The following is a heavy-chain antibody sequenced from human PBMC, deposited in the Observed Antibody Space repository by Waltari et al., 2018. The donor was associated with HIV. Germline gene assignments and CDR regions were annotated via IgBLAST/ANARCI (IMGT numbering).Heavy chain of an antibody. D-gene: IGHD4-17*01. CDR1: GGSFSPYY. Sequence: QVELQQGGAGLLKPSETLSLSCAVSGGSFSPYYWSWIRQPPGKGLAWMGEINNSGSINFKPTLKSRLNISLDASKKQSSLHLTSVTAADTALYYCATRGDYGDLPKYFDLWGRGTLVTVSS. J-gene: IGHJ2*01. V-gene: IGHV4-34*02. CDR3: ATRGDYGDLPKYFDL. CDR2: INNSGSI.